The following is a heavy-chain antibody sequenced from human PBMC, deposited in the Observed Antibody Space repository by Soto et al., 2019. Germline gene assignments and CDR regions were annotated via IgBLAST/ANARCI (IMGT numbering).Heavy chain of an antibody. D-gene: IGHD1-1*01. CDR3: ARHKLKALWN. Sequence: QLQLQESGPGLVKPSETLSLTYTVSGGSISSSSYYWGWIRQPPGKGLEWIGSIYYSGSTYYNPSLKSRVTISVDTSKNQFSLKLSSVTAADTAVYYCARHKLKALWNWGQGTLVTVSS. CDR2: IYYSGST. CDR1: GGSISSSSYY. J-gene: IGHJ4*02. V-gene: IGHV4-39*01.